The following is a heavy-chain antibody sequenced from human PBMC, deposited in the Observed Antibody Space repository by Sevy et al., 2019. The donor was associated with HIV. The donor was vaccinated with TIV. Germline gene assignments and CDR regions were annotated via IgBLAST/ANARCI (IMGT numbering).Heavy chain of an antibody. CDR2: SSGSGGST. CDR1: GFTFSSYA. Sequence: GGSLRLSCAASGFTFSSYAMSWVRQAPGKGLEWVSASSGSGGSTYYADSVKGRFTISRDNSKNTLYLQMNSLRAEDTAGYYCAKGAVYSSGWYWFDPWGQGTLVTVSS. V-gene: IGHV3-23*01. D-gene: IGHD6-19*01. J-gene: IGHJ5*02. CDR3: AKGAVYSSGWYWFDP.